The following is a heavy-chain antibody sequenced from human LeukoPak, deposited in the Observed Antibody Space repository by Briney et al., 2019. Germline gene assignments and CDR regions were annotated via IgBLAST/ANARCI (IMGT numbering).Heavy chain of an antibody. V-gene: IGHV4-39*01. Sequence: SETLSLTCTVSGGSISSSSYYWGWIRQPPGKGLEWIGSIYYSGSTYYNPSLKRRVTISVDTSKNQFSLTLSSVTAADTAVYYCARLGSTGYYDSSGSRRAALDYWGQGTPVTVSS. D-gene: IGHD3-22*01. CDR1: GGSISSSSYY. J-gene: IGHJ4*02. CDR3: ARLGSTGYYDSSGSRRAALDY. CDR2: IYYSGST.